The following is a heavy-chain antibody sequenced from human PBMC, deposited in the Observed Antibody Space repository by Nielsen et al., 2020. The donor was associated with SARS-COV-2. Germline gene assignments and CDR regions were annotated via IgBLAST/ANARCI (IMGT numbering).Heavy chain of an antibody. CDR1: GFTFSSYS. Sequence: GGSLRLSCAASGFTFSSYSMNWVRQAPGKGLEWVSSISSSSSYIYYADSVKGRFTISRDNAKNSLYLQMNSLRAEDTAVYYCARCPRRYYYDSSGYGYFQHWGQGTPVTVSS. J-gene: IGHJ1*01. V-gene: IGHV3-21*01. D-gene: IGHD3-22*01. CDR2: ISSSSSYI. CDR3: ARCPRRYYYDSSGYGYFQH.